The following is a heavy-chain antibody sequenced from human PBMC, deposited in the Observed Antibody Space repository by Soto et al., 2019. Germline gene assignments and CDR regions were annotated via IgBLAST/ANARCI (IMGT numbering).Heavy chain of an antibody. CDR2: MNPNSGNT. V-gene: IGHV1-8*01. Sequence: ASVKVSCKASGYTFTSYDINWVRQATGQGLEWMGWMNPNSGNTGYAQKFQGRVTMTRNTSISTAYMELSSLRSEDTAVYYCATEAVAGGNWFDPWGQGTLVTVSS. CDR1: GYTFTSYD. J-gene: IGHJ5*02. CDR3: ATEAVAGGNWFDP. D-gene: IGHD6-19*01.